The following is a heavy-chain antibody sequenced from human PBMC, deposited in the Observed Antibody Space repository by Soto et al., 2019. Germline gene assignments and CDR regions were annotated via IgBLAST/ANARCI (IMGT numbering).Heavy chain of an antibody. D-gene: IGHD3-3*01. CDR1: GYTFTSYG. CDR3: ARITLRFLNLPQDY. J-gene: IGHJ4*02. V-gene: IGHV1-18*04. CDR2: ISAYNGNT. Sequence: GASVKVSCKASGYTFTSYGISWVRQAPGQGLEWMGWISAYNGNTNYAQKLQGRVTMTTDTSTSTAYMELRSLRSDDTAVYYCARITLRFLNLPQDYWGQGTLVTVSS.